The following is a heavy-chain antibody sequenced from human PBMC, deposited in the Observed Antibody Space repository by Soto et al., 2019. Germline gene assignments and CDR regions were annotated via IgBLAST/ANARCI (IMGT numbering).Heavy chain of an antibody. CDR3: AKGARRTGPFDY. CDR1: GFTFSSYG. V-gene: IGHV3-30*18. CDR2: ISYDGSNK. Sequence: PRLSCAASGFTFSSYGMHWVRQAPGKGLEWVAVISYDGSNKYYADSVKGRFTISRDNSKNTLYLQMNSLRAEDTAAYYCAKGARRTGPFDYWGQGTLVTVSS. J-gene: IGHJ4*02.